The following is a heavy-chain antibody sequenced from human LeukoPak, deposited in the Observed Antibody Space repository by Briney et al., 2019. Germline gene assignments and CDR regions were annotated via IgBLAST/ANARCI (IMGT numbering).Heavy chain of an antibody. CDR1: GYTFTGYY. Sequence: GASVKVSCKASGYTFTGYYMHWVRQAPGQGLEWMGWINPNSGGTNYAQKFQGRVTMTRDTSISTAYMELGRLRSDDTAVYYCARGRSTVTTRRGGWFDPWGQGTLVTVSS. J-gene: IGHJ5*02. V-gene: IGHV1-2*02. D-gene: IGHD4-17*01. CDR2: INPNSGGT. CDR3: ARGRSTVTTRRGGWFDP.